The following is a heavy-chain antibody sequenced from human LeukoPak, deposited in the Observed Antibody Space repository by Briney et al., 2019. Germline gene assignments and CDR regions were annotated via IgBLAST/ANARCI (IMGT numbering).Heavy chain of an antibody. Sequence: SVKVSCKASGGTFSSYAISWVRQAPGQGLEWMGGIIPIFGTANYAQKFQGRVTITADESTSTAYMELSSLRSEDTAVYYCARDSPLGTTFGVVIPYYFDYWGQGTLVTVSS. D-gene: IGHD3-3*01. CDR1: GGTFSSYA. J-gene: IGHJ4*02. CDR2: IIPIFGTA. CDR3: ARDSPLGTTFGVVIPYYFDY. V-gene: IGHV1-69*13.